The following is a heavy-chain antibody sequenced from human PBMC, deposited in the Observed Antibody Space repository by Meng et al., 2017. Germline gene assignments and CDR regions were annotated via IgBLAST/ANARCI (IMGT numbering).Heavy chain of an antibody. Sequence: GSLSLSCTVSGGSISSDYWSWIRQHPGKGLEWMGYIYYSGSTNYNPSLKSRVTISVDTSKNQFSLKLSSVTAADTAVYYCAREGFAHAFDIWGQGTMVTVSS. J-gene: IGHJ3*02. V-gene: IGHV4-59*01. D-gene: IGHD3-10*01. CDR3: AREGFAHAFDI. CDR1: GGSISSDY. CDR2: IYYSGST.